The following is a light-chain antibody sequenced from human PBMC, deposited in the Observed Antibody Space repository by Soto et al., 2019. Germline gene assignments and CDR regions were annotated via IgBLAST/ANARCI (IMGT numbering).Light chain of an antibody. CDR3: SSYTSTTTRV. Sequence: QSVLTQPASVSGSPGQSITISCTGTSSDVGGYNYVSRYQQHPGKGPKLMIYEVSNRPSGVSNRFSGSKSGNTATLTISGLQAEDEADYYCSSYTSTTTRVFGIGTKVTVL. J-gene: IGLJ1*01. CDR2: EVS. CDR1: SSDVGGYNY. V-gene: IGLV2-14*03.